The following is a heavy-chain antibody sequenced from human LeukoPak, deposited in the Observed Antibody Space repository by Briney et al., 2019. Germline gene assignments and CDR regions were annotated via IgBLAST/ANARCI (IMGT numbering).Heavy chain of an antibody. D-gene: IGHD4-11*01. V-gene: IGHV1-69*04. J-gene: IGHJ4*02. CDR3: ARDGEYSNYIFDY. CDR1: GGTFSSYT. Sequence: GASVKVSCKASGGTFSSYTISWVRQAPGQGLEWMGRIIPILGIANYAQKFQGRVTITADKSTSTAYMELSSLRSEDTAVYYCARDGEYSNYIFDYWGQGTLVTVSS. CDR2: IIPILGIA.